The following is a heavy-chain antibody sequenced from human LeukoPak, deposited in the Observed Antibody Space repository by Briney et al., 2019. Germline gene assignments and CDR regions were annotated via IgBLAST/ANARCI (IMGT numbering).Heavy chain of an antibody. V-gene: IGHV4-30-2*01. CDR2: MYLSGTT. D-gene: IGHD3-22*01. J-gene: IGHJ4*02. CDR3: AGLVGRYSSGLYYYYFDY. CDR1: GGSISSGGYY. Sequence: SQTLSLTCTVSGGSISSGGYYWSWIRQPPGKGLEWIGEMYLSGTTHPNPSVKSRVTISIDKSKNQFFLNLSSVTAADTAVYYCAGLVGRYSSGLYYYYFDYWGQGTLVTVSS.